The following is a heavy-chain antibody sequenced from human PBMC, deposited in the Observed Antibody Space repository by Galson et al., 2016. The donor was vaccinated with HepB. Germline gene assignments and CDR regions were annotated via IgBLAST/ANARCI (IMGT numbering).Heavy chain of an antibody. J-gene: IGHJ4*02. CDR3: ARDPTSSWSLDY. V-gene: IGHV4/OR15-8*01. D-gene: IGHD6-13*01. CDR2: IYHSGSP. CDR1: AGSITTNNW. Sequence: SETLSLTCDVSAGSITTNNWWSWVRQPPGKGLEWIGEIYHSGSPKYNPSLKSRVTISVNKSKNQFSLRLNSVTAADTAVYYCARDPTSSWSLDYWGQGILVTVSS.